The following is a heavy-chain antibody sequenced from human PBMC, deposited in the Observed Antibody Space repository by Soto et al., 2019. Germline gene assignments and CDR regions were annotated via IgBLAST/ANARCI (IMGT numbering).Heavy chain of an antibody. Sequence: EVQLLESGGGLVQPGGALRLSCAASGFSFSSHAMSWVRQAPGKGLEWVSSISAGADGAYYADSVKGRFTISRANSNNTLYLPMTSVRAEDTVVYFCARDLWWYLHWGQGTLVTVSS. J-gene: IGHJ4*02. V-gene: IGHV3-23*01. CDR3: ARDLWWYLH. CDR1: GFSFSSHA. CDR2: ISAGADGA. D-gene: IGHD2-15*01.